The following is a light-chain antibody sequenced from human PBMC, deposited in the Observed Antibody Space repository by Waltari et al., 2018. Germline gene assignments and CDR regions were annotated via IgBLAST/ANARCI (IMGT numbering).Light chain of an antibody. CDR1: QSLFYISNNKNY. CDR2: WAS. CDR3: QQYYGTPPT. Sequence: DIVMTQSPDSLALSLGEWATINCKSNQSLFYISNNKNYLAWYQQRPGQPPKLLIYWASTRESGVPDRFSGSGSGTDFTLTISSLQADDVAVYYCQQYYGTPPTFGQGTKVEIK. V-gene: IGKV4-1*01. J-gene: IGKJ1*01.